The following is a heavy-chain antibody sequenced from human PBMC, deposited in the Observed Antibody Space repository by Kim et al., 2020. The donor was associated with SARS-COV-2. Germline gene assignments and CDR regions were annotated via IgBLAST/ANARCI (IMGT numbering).Heavy chain of an antibody. D-gene: IGHD2-2*01. CDR1: GGSFSGYY. CDR3: ARSGPLRYCSSTSCYLSGSYYYYYGMDV. V-gene: IGHV4-34*01. Sequence: SETLSLTCAVYGGSFSGYYWSWIRQPPGKGLEWIGEINHSGSTNYNPSLKSRVTISVDTSKNQFSLKLSSVTAADTAVYYCARSGPLRYCSSTSCYLSGSYYYYYGMDVWGQGTTVTVSS. CDR2: INHSGST. J-gene: IGHJ6*02.